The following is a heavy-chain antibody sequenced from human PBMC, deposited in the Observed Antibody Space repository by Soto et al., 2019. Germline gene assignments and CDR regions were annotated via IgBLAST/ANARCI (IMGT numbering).Heavy chain of an antibody. Sequence: QVQLVQSGAEVRKPGASVKVSCQTSGFSFTAHYMHWVRQAPGQGLEWVGCINLNSGGANYARKFQGWVTMTRDTSIRTAYIEVSRLRSDDTAVYYCARGYSLLEGHWFAGDYYFVTWGQGTLVTVSS. CDR3: ARGYSLLEGHWFAGDYYFVT. J-gene: IGHJ4*02. V-gene: IGHV1-2*04. D-gene: IGHD1-26*01. CDR1: GFSFTAHY. CDR2: INLNSGGA.